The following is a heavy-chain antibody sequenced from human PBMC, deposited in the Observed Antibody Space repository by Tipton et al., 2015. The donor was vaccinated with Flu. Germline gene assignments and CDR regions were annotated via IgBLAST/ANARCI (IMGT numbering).Heavy chain of an antibody. CDR3: ARTNSYDTIDY. CDR2: IHTSAGT. Sequence: SEALGSSYYWAWIRQPPGRGLEWIGNIHTSAGTYYNLSLKSRVTISVDRSKNQFSLRLASVTAADTAVYYCARTNSYDTIDYWGQGTLVTVSS. V-gene: IGHV4-38-2*01. J-gene: IGHJ4*02. D-gene: IGHD3-22*01. CDR1: SEALGSSYY.